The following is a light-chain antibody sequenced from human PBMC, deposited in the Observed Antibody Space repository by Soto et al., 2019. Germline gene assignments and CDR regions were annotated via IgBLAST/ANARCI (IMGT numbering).Light chain of an antibody. V-gene: IGLV2-8*01. CDR3: SSYAGSNLV. J-gene: IGLJ2*01. CDR1: SSDVGGYNY. CDR2: EVS. Sequence: QSVLTQPTSASGSPGQSVTISCTGTSSDVGGYNYVSWYQQHPGKAPKVMIYEVSKRPSGVPDRFSGSKSGNTASLTVSGLQAEDEADYYCSSYAGSNLVFGGGTQLTVL.